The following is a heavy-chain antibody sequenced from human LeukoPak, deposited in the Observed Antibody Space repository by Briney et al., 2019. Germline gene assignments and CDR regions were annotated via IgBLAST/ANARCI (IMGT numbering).Heavy chain of an antibody. J-gene: IGHJ4*02. CDR1: GFTFRTYA. CDR2: ISGSGGST. V-gene: IGHV3-23*01. D-gene: IGHD3-22*01. CDR3: AKDLYYYDSTGYYFYYFHY. Sequence: PGGSLRLSCAGSGFTFRTYAMSWGRQAPGKGLEGVSTISGSGGSTYYADSVKGRFTISRDNSKNTLYLQMNSLRAEDTAVYYCAKDLYYYDSTGYYFYYFHYWGQGTLVTVSS.